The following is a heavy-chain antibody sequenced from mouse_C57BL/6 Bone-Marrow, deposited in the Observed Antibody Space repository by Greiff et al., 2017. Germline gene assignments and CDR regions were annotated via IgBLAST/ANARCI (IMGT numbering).Heavy chain of an antibody. CDR3: ASGDYDGGAY. CDR1: GFTFTDYY. D-gene: IGHD2-4*01. Sequence: EVQLQQSGGGLVQPGGSLSLSCAASGFTFTDYYMSWVRQPPGKALEWLGFIRNKANGYTTEYSASVKGRFTISRDNSQSILYLQMNALRAEDSATSYCASGDYDGGAYWGQGTLVTVSA. V-gene: IGHV7-3*01. CDR2: IRNKANGYTT. J-gene: IGHJ3*01.